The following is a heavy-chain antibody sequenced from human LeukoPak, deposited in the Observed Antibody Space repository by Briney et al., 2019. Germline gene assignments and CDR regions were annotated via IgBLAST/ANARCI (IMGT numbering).Heavy chain of an antibody. D-gene: IGHD6-13*01. Sequence: SETLSLTCTASGGSFSSYYWSWIRQPAGKGLERIGRIYTSGSTNYNASFKSRLFMSAEESKNNFFLKLSSVTAADTAVYYCASRSGSSWYGGFDYWGQGTLVTVSS. CDR3: ASRSGSSWYGGFDY. V-gene: IGHV4-4*07. CDR1: GGSFSSYY. CDR2: IYTSGST. J-gene: IGHJ4*02.